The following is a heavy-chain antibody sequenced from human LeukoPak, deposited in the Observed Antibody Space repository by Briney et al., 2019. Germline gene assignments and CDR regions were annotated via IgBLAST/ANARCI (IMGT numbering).Heavy chain of an antibody. D-gene: IGHD1-20*01. J-gene: IGHJ3*02. CDR2: INPNSGGT. V-gene: IGHV1-2*02. Sequence: ASVKVSCKASGYTFTSYDINWVRQAPGQGLEWMGWINPNSGGTNYAQKFQGRVTMTRDTSISTAYMELSRLRSDDTAVYYCARDKAGITGTTGAFDIWGQGTMVTVSS. CDR3: ARDKAGITGTTGAFDI. CDR1: GYTFTSYD.